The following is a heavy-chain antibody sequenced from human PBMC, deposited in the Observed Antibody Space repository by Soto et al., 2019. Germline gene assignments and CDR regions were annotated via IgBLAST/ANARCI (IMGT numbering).Heavy chain of an antibody. J-gene: IGHJ4*02. CDR2: VHYSGSV. Sequence: PSETLSLTCSVSGASMNDYYGSWIRQSPGKGLEHIGYVHYSGSVNYNPSLKSRVTISMDTSNNQFSLKLSSVTAADTAIYYCARSGHTSGGVFWGQGILVTVSS. CDR1: GASMNDYY. V-gene: IGHV4-59*01. D-gene: IGHD3-16*01. CDR3: ARSGHTSGGVF.